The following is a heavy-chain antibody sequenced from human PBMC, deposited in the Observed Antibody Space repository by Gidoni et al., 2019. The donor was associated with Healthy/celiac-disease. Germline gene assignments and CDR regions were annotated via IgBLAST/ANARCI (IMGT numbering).Heavy chain of an antibody. Sequence: QVQLVESGGGVVQPGRSLRLSCAASGFPFSRYGMHWVRQAPGKGLEWVAVISYDGSNKYYADSVKGRFTISRDNSKNTLYLQMNSLRAEDTAVYYCAKQYRQWLVRGFFDYWGQGTLVTVSS. CDR2: ISYDGSNK. V-gene: IGHV3-30*18. CDR3: AKQYRQWLVRGFFDY. J-gene: IGHJ4*02. CDR1: GFPFSRYG. D-gene: IGHD6-19*01.